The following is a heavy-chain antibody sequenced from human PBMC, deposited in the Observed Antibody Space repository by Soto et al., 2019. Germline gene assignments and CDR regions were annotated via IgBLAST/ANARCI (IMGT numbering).Heavy chain of an antibody. Sequence: SGPTLVNPTHPLTLTCTFSGFSLSTSGICVSRIRQPPGKALMWLARINWDDDKYYSTSLKTRLTISKDTSKNQVVLTRTNMDPVDTATYYCSRDKYNYDSRGSLQGFDLWGQGTLVTVSS. CDR1: GFSLSTSGIC. J-gene: IGHJ5*02. V-gene: IGHV2-70*11. CDR2: INWDDDK. CDR3: SRDKYNYDSRGSLQGFDL. D-gene: IGHD3-22*01.